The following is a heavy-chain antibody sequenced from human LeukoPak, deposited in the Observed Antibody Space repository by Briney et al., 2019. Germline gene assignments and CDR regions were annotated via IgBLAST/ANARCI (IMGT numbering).Heavy chain of an antibody. CDR2: VSPDGSAT. J-gene: IGHJ4*02. CDR1: GFTFSTSW. Sequence: PGGSLRLSCAAPGFTFSTSWMNWVRQGPGRGPAWVSRVSPDGSATAYADSVKGRFTVSRDNAKNALYLQMNSLRADDTAVYYCRYGSSSGDYWGQGSLVTVSS. V-gene: IGHV3-74*01. D-gene: IGHD6-6*01. CDR3: RYGSSSGDY.